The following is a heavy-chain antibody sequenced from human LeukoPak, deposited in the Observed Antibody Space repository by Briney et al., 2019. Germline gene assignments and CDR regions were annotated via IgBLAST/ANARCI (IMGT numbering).Heavy chain of an antibody. CDR3: AARGESRAG. V-gene: IGHV4-34*01. CDR2: INHSGST. J-gene: IGHJ4*02. Sequence: PSYTLSLTCAVYGGSVSGYYWIWIRQPPGKGLEWIGEINHSGSTNYNPSLKKQVTISVDTSKNQFSLNVSAVTAADTAGYYCAARGESRAGWGQRKLVTVSS. CDR1: GGSVSGYY. D-gene: IGHD6-19*01.